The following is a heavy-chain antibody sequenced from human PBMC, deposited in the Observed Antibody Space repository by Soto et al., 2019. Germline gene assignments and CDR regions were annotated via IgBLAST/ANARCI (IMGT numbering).Heavy chain of an antibody. CDR2: INHSRST. CDR3: ARVMSSSGMDV. V-gene: IGHV4-34*01. Sequence: SETLSLTCAVYGGSFSGYYWSWIRQPPGKGLEWIGEINHSRSTNYNPSHKSRATISVDTSKNQFSLKLSSVTAADTAVYYCARVMSSSGMDVWGQGTTVTSP. D-gene: IGHD6-6*01. J-gene: IGHJ6*02. CDR1: GGSFSGYY.